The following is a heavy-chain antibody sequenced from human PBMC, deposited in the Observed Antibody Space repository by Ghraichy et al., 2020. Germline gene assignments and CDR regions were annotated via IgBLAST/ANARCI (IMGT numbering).Heavy chain of an antibody. D-gene: IGHD3-10*01. J-gene: IGHJ6*02. Sequence: ASVKVSCKASGYTFTSYYMHWVRQAPGQGLEWMGIINPSGGSTSYAQKFQGRVTMTRDTSTSTVYMELSSLRSEDTTVYYCATWITMVRGVIKDYYGMDVWGQGTTVTVSS. CDR1: GYTFTSYY. CDR2: INPSGGST. CDR3: ATWITMVRGVIKDYYGMDV. V-gene: IGHV1-46*01.